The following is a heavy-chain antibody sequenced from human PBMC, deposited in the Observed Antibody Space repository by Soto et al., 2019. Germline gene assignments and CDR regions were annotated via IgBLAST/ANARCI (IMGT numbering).Heavy chain of an antibody. CDR2: ISWDGGST. J-gene: IGHJ4*02. CDR3: AKAQPQDKYRSGWYVDY. V-gene: IGHV3-43*01. D-gene: IGHD6-19*01. CDR1: GFTFDDYT. Sequence: GGSLRLSCAASGFTFDDYTMHWVRQAPGKGLEWVSLISWDGGSTYYADSVKGRFTISRDNSKNSLYLQMNSLRTEDTALYYCAKAQPQDKYRSGWYVDYWGQGTLVTVSS.